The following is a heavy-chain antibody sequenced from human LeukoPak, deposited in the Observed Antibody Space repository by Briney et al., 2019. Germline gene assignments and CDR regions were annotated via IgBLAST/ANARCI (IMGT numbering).Heavy chain of an antibody. CDR2: INPNSGGT. D-gene: IGHD2-2*01. CDR3: ATAYRALGYCSSTSCFEADFDY. CDR1: GYTFTGYY. Sequence: ASVKVSCKASGYTFTGYYMHWVRQAPGQGLEWMGWINPNSGGTNYAQKFQGRVTMTRDTSIGTAYMELSRLRSDDTAVYYCATAYRALGYCSSTSCFEADFDYWGQGTLVTVSS. V-gene: IGHV1-2*02. J-gene: IGHJ4*02.